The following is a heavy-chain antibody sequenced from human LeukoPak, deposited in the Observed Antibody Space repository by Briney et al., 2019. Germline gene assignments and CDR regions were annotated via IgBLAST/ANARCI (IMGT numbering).Heavy chain of an antibody. V-gene: IGHV3-30*18. CDR1: GFTFSNYG. Sequence: GGSLRLSCAASGFTFSNYGMHWVRQAPGKGLEWVAAISYDGSNKYYADSVKGRFTISRDNSKNTLYLQMNSLRAEDTAVYYCAKVKLLWFGELSYFDYWSQGTLVTVSS. CDR2: ISYDGSNK. J-gene: IGHJ4*02. D-gene: IGHD3-10*01. CDR3: AKVKLLWFGELSYFDY.